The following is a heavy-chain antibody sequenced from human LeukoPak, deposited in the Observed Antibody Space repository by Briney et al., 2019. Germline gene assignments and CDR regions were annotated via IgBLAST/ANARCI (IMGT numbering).Heavy chain of an antibody. CDR3: ARDASGIAAAVFDY. V-gene: IGHV3-33*01. CDR2: IWYDGSNK. CDR1: GFTFSSYG. Sequence: GRSLRLSCAASGFTFSSYGMHWVRQAPGKGLEWVAVIWYDGSNKYYADSVKGRFTISRDNSKNTLYLQMNSLRAEDTAGYYCARDASGIAAAVFDYWGQGTLVTVSS. D-gene: IGHD6-13*01. J-gene: IGHJ4*02.